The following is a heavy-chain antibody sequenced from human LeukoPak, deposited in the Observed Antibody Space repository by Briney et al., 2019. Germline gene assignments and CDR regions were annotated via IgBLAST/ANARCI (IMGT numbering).Heavy chain of an antibody. CDR3: ARTGLGYYDFWSGYHPFDY. CDR1: GYTFTSYD. J-gene: IGHJ4*02. Sequence: GASVKVSCKASGYTFTSYDISWVRQAPGQGLEWMGWISAYNGNTNYAQKLQGRVTMTTDTSTSTAYMELRSLRSDDTAVYYCARTGLGYYDFWSGYHPFDYWGQGTLVTVSS. CDR2: ISAYNGNT. D-gene: IGHD3-3*01. V-gene: IGHV1-18*01.